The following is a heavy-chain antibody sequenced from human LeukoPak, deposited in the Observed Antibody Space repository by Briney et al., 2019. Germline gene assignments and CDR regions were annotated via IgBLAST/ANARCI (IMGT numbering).Heavy chain of an antibody. J-gene: IGHJ3*02. D-gene: IGHD3-3*01. CDR2: INPNSGGT. CDR1: GYTFTGYY. V-gene: IGHV1-2*02. Sequence: ASVKVSCKASGYTFTGYYMHWVRQAPGQGLEWMGWINPNSGGTNYAQRFQGRVAMTRDTSISTAYMELSRLRSDDTAVYYCASNPYYDFWSGYYTGLHAFDIWGQGTMVTVSS. CDR3: ASNPYYDFWSGYYTGLHAFDI.